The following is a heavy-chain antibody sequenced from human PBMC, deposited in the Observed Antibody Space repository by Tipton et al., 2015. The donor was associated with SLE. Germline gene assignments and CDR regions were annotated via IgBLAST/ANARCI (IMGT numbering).Heavy chain of an antibody. CDR2: IHHRGST. CDR1: GGSISSGDYY. Sequence: TLSLTCIVSGGSISSGDYYWGWIRQPPGKGLEWIGGIHHRGSTYYNPSLKSRVTISEDTSKNQFSLKLSSVTAADTAIYYCARRQRGYSYAPFDNWGQGTLVPVSS. J-gene: IGHJ4*02. V-gene: IGHV4-39*01. CDR3: ARRQRGYSYAPFDN. D-gene: IGHD5-18*01.